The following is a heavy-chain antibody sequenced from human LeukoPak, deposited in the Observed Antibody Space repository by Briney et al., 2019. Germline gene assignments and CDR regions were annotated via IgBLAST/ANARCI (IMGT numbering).Heavy chain of an antibody. CDR3: ARPHYDILTGYASYMDV. Sequence: PGGSLRLSCAASGFNVRSYYMSWVRQAPGKGLEYVSAISSNGGSTYYANSVKGRFTISRDNSKNTLYLQMGSLRTEDMAVYYCARPHYDILTGYASYMDVWGKGTTVTVSS. D-gene: IGHD3-9*01. V-gene: IGHV3-64*01. CDR2: ISSNGGST. CDR1: GFNVRSYY. J-gene: IGHJ6*03.